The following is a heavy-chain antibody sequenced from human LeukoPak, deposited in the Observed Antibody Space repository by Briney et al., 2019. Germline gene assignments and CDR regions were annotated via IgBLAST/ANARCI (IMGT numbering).Heavy chain of an antibody. D-gene: IGHD3-16*01. Sequence: GASVKVSCRASGGTFSSYAISWVRQAPGQGLEWMGGIIPIFGTANYAQKFQGRVTITTDESTSTAYMELSSLRSEDTAVYYCAKRGGDSFNFDYWGQGTLVTVSS. V-gene: IGHV1-69*05. CDR3: AKRGGDSFNFDY. CDR2: IIPIFGTA. J-gene: IGHJ4*02. CDR1: GGTFSSYA.